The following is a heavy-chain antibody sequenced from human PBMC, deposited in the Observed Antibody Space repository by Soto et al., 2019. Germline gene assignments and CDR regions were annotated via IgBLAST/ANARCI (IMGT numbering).Heavy chain of an antibody. CDR1: GFPFSTYS. J-gene: IGHJ4*02. CDR3: ARDKYSGYDYVGLFDY. Sequence: PGGSLRLSCAASGFPFSTYSMNWVRQAPGRGLEWVSSISSTSSYMYYADSVKGRFTISRDNAENSLYLRMSSLTAEDTAVYYCARDKYSGYDYVGLFDYWGQGILVTVS. D-gene: IGHD5-12*01. CDR2: ISSTSSYM. V-gene: IGHV3-21*01.